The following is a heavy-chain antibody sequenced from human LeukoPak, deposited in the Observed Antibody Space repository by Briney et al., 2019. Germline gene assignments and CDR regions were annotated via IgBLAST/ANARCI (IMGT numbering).Heavy chain of an antibody. J-gene: IGHJ6*02. D-gene: IGHD6-13*01. CDR2: ISGDGGST. CDR1: GITLSNYA. CDR3: AKDLYDIAAAGASYYYYGMDV. Sequence: GGSLRLSCAVSGITLSNYAMHWVRQAPGKGLDWVSLISGDGGSTYYADSVKGRFTISRHNSKNSLYLQMNSLRTEDTALYYCAKDLYDIAAAGASYYYYGMDVWGQGTTVTVSS. V-gene: IGHV3-43*02.